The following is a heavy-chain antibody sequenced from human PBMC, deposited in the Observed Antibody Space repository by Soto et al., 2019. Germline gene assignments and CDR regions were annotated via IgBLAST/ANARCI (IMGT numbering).Heavy chain of an antibody. Sequence: PGGSLRLSCAASGFSFIDYYMNWIRQAPGKGLEWVSYISGSGGTIYHADSVEGRFTISRENAKNSLYLQMNSLRAEDTAVYYCTRDEGMDVWGQGTTVTVSS. CDR2: ISGSGGTI. V-gene: IGHV3-11*01. CDR3: TRDEGMDV. J-gene: IGHJ6*02. CDR1: GFSFIDYY.